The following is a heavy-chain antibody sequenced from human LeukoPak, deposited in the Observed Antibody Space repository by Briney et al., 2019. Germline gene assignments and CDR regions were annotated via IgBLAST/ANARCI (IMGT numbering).Heavy chain of an antibody. CDR2: IKQDGSEK. J-gene: IGHJ4*02. D-gene: IGHD1-14*01. V-gene: IGHV3-7*01. CDR1: GSTFSSYW. CDR3: VKDNPLDY. Sequence: GGSLRLSCAASGSTFSSYWMSWVRQAPGKGLEWVANIKQDGSEKYNVDSVKGRFTISRDNAKNSLYLQMTRLRAEDRAVYNFVKDNPLDYWGQGTLVIVSS.